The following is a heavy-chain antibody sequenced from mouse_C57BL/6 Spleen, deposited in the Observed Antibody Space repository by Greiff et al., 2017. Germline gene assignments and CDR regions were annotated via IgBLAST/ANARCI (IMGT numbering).Heavy chain of an antibody. D-gene: IGHD2-3*01. V-gene: IGHV1-54*01. CDR1: GYAFTNYL. Sequence: QVQLQQSGAELVRPGTSVKVSCKASGYAFTNYLIEWVKQRPGQGLEWIGVINPGSGGTNYNEKFKGKATLTADTSTSTAYRQLSSLTSEDSAVYFCARSGDGYYYYFDYWGQGTTLTVSS. CDR3: ARSGDGYYYYFDY. J-gene: IGHJ2*01. CDR2: INPGSGGT.